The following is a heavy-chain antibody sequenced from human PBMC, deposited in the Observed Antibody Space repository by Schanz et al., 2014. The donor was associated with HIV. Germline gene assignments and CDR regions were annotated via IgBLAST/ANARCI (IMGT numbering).Heavy chain of an antibody. D-gene: IGHD6-13*01. CDR1: GGSFSGYS. Sequence: QVQLQQWGAGLLKPSQTLSLTCAVYGGSFSGYSWTWIRQPPGKGLEWIGEINHGGYTNYNPSLKRRVSISVDTSKNQFPLKVPSLTAADTAVYYCARGPFPGYSSSEFYYYSGLDVWGQGTTVTVSS. J-gene: IGHJ6*02. V-gene: IGHV4-34*01. CDR2: INHGGYT. CDR3: ARGPFPGYSSSEFYYYSGLDV.